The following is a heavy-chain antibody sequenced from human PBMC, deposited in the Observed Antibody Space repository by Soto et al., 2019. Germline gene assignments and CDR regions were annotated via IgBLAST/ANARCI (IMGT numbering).Heavy chain of an antibody. V-gene: IGHV3-20*01. CDR1: GFTLDDYG. D-gene: IGHD2-15*01. CDR3: ARAQRCSGGSSYYFDY. CDR2: INWNGGST. J-gene: IGHJ4*02. Sequence: ESGGGVVRPGGSLRLSCAASGFTLDDYGKSWVRQAPGKGLEWVSGINWNGGSTGYADSVKGRFTISRDNAKNSLYLQMNSLTTEDTALYHCARAQRCSGGSSYYFDYWGQGTLVTVSS.